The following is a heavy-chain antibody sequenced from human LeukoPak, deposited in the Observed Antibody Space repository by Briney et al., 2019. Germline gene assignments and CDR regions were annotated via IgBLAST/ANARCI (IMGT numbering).Heavy chain of an antibody. V-gene: IGHV5-51*01. D-gene: IGHD1-26*01. Sequence: GESLKISCKGSGYSFTSYWIGWVRQMPGKGLEWMGIIYPGDSDTRYSPSFQGQVTISADKSISTAYLQWSSLKASDTAMYYCARHPPGGSYYYYYGMDVWGQGTTVTVSS. CDR3: ARHPPGGSYYYYYGMDV. CDR2: IYPGDSDT. CDR1: GYSFTSYW. J-gene: IGHJ6*02.